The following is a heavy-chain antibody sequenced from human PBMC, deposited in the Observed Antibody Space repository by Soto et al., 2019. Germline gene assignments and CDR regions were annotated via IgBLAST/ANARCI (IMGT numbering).Heavy chain of an antibody. CDR3: PTSGYCSSTSCDPGGWFDP. V-gene: IGHV3-23*01. J-gene: IGHJ5*02. CDR2: ISGSGGST. CDR1: GFTFSSYA. D-gene: IGHD2-2*03. Sequence: GGSLRLSCAASGFTFSSYAMSWVRQAPGKGLEWVSAISGSGGSTYYADSVKGRFTISRDNSKNTLYLQMNSLRAEDTAVYYCPTSGYCSSTSCDPGGWFDPWGQGTLVTVSS.